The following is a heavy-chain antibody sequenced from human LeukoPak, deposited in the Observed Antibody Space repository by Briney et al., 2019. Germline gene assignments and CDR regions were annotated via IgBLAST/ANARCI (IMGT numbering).Heavy chain of an antibody. CDR2: IHDSGST. CDR1: GGSISSYY. V-gene: IGHV4-59*01. J-gene: IGHJ5*01. D-gene: IGHD6-6*01. Sequence: SETLSLTCTVSGGSISSYYWGWIRQPPGKGLEWIGYIHDSGSTNYNPSLKSRVTISVDTSKNQSSLKLSYVTAADTAVYYCARVAYSSSSLWFDSWGQGTLVTVSS. CDR3: ARVAYSSSSLWFDS.